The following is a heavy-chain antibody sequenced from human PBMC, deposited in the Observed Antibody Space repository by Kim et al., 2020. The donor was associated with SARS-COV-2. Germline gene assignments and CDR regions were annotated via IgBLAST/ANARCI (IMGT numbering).Heavy chain of an antibody. Sequence: GGSLRLSCAASGFTFSNAWMSWVRQAPGKGLEWVGRIKSKTDGGTTDYAAPVKGRFTISRDDSKNTLYLQMNSLKTEDTAVYYCTTDVSMASGVDYWGQGTLVTVSS. CDR3: TTDVSMASGVDY. CDR2: IKSKTDGGTT. J-gene: IGHJ4*02. D-gene: IGHD3-10*01. CDR1: GFTFSNAW. V-gene: IGHV3-15*01.